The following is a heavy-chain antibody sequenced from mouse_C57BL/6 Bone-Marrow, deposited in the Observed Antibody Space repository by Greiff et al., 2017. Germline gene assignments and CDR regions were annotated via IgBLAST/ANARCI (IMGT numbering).Heavy chain of an antibody. CDR1: GYTFTSYG. CDR3: ARGATTVDWYFDV. J-gene: IGHJ1*03. Sequence: VKLMESGAELARPGASVKLSCKASGYTFTSYGISWVKQRTGQGLEWIGEIYPRSGNTYYNEKFKGKATLTADKSSSTAYMELRSLTSEDSAVYFCARGATTVDWYFDVWGTGTTVTVSS. V-gene: IGHV1-81*01. D-gene: IGHD1-1*01. CDR2: IYPRSGNT.